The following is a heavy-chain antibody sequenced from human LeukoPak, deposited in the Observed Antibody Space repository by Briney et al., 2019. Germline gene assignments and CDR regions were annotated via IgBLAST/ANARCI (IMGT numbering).Heavy chain of an antibody. CDR1: GGSISSYY. D-gene: IGHD4-17*01. J-gene: IGHJ4*02. Sequence: PSETLSLTCTDSGGSISSYYWSWIRQPPGKGLEWIGYIYYSGSTNYNPSLKSRVTISVDTSKNQFSLKLSSVTAADTAVYYCARDLSGAYFDYWGQGTLVTVSS. V-gene: IGHV4-59*01. CDR2: IYYSGST. CDR3: ARDLSGAYFDY.